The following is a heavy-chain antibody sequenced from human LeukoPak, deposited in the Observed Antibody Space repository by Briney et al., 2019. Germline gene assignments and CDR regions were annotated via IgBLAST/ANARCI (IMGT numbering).Heavy chain of an antibody. CDR2: IGSDNKP. CDR1: GFTFSAYA. Sequence: GGSLRLSCEASGFTFSAYAITWVRQAPGQGLEWVSSIGSDNKPHYSESVKGRFAISRDNSKSMLFLQLNSLRAEDTALYYCARDLDYYVAMDVWGQGTTVTVSS. V-gene: IGHV3-23*01. CDR3: ARDLDYYVAMDV. D-gene: IGHD3-10*02. J-gene: IGHJ6*02.